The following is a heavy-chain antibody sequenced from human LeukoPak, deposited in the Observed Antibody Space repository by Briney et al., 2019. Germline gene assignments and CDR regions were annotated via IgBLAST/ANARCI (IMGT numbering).Heavy chain of an antibody. CDR2: IYSGGST. Sequence: SETLSLTCTVSGGSISSYYWSWIRQPPGKGLEWIGYIYSGGSTNHNPSLKSRVTISVDTSKNQFSLKLNSVTAADAAVYYCAREGRDGHNPFDFWGQGTLVTVSS. V-gene: IGHV4-59*01. CDR1: GGSISSYY. CDR3: AREGRDGHNPFDF. D-gene: IGHD5-24*01. J-gene: IGHJ4*02.